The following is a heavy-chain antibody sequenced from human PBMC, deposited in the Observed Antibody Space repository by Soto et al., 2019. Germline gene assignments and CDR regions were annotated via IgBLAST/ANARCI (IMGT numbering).Heavy chain of an antibody. CDR2: ITSSYTYI. V-gene: IGHV3-21*01. CDR1: GFTFSDYT. J-gene: IGHJ4*01. D-gene: IGHD3-22*01. CDR3: ARAYFCDDSGNYYLDY. Sequence: PGGSLRLSCEVSGFTFSDYTLAWVRQAPGKGLEWVSSITSSYTYIYYADSVKGRFTISRDNAKDSLYLQMDSLRAKDTAVYYFARAYFCDDSGNYYLDYWGQGALVTVSS.